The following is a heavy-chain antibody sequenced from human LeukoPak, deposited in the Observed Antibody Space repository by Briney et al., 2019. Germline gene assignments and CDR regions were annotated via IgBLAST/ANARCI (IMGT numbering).Heavy chain of an antibody. CDR2: ISGDGGST. CDR1: GFTFDDYA. CDR3: APLGGIAVAGPAFDY. V-gene: IGHV3-43*02. Sequence: GGSLRLSCAASGFTFDDYAMHWVRQAPGKGLEWVSLISGDGGSTYYADSVKGRFTISRDNSKNSLYLQMNSLRAEDTAVYYCAPLGGIAVAGPAFDYWGQGTLVTVSS. J-gene: IGHJ4*02. D-gene: IGHD6-19*01.